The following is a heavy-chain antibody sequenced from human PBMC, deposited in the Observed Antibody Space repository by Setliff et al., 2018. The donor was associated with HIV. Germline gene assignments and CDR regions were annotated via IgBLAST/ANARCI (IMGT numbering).Heavy chain of an antibody. CDR1: GYTFTSYD. V-gene: IGHV1-8*03. CDR2: MNPNSGNT. J-gene: IGHJ5*02. CDR3: ARVVTGGGNWFDP. D-gene: IGHD2-21*02. Sequence: VASVKVSCKASGYTFTSYDINWVRQATGQGLEWMGWMNPNSGNTGYAQKFQGRVTITRSTSISTAYMELSSLRSEDTAVYYCARVVTGGGNWFDPWGQGTLVTVS.